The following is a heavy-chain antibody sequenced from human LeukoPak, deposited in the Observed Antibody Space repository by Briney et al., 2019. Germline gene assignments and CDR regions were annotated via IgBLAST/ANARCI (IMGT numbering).Heavy chain of an antibody. J-gene: IGHJ4*02. V-gene: IGHV3-30*03. Sequence: GRSLRLSCAASGFTFSSYGMHWVRQAPGKGLEWVAVISYDGSNKYYADSVKGRFTISRDNSKNTLYLQMNSLRAEDTAVYYCAIGNEYYFDYWGQGTLVTASS. CDR1: GFTFSSYG. CDR3: AIGNEYYFDY. CDR2: ISYDGSNK. D-gene: IGHD3-10*01.